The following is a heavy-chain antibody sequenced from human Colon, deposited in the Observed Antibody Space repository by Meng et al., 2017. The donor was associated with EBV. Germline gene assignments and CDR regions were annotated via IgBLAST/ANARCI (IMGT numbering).Heavy chain of an antibody. D-gene: IGHD7-27*01. V-gene: IGHV4-34*01. J-gene: IGHJ2*01. Sequence: VQLHQWGPGLLKPSETLPLTCVVYGGSLSDYYCSWIRQSPGRGLEWIGEIHPSGSIFYNPSLQSRVTISVDTSKNQFSLNLNSVTAADTAVYFCSRGVDSYKLGNLWGRGTLVTVSS. CDR2: IHPSGSI. CDR1: GGSLSDYY. CDR3: SRGVDSYKLGNL.